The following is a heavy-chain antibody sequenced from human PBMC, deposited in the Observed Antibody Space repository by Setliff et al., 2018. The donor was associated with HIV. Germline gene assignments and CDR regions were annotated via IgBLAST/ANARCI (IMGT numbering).Heavy chain of an antibody. CDR2: IFPGDSDT. CDR1: GYSFTRYW. Sequence: GESLKISCQGSGYSFTRYWIGWVRQMPGKGLEWMGIIFPGDSDTRFSPSFQGQVTISADKSTTTAYLDWASLKASDTAMYYCVRYIGAAAGYIDHWGQGTLVTVSS. D-gene: IGHD6-25*01. CDR3: VRYIGAAAGYIDH. V-gene: IGHV5-51*01. J-gene: IGHJ4*02.